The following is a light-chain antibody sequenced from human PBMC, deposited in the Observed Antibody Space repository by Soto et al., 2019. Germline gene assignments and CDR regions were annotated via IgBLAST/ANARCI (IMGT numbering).Light chain of an antibody. CDR2: EVS. J-gene: IGLJ3*02. CDR1: SSDVGGYNF. CDR3: ISFGAGNKVL. Sequence: QSVLTQPPSASGSPGQSVTISCTGTSSDVGGYNFVSWYQQHPGKVPKSVIFEVSKRPSGVPDRFSGSKSGNTASLTVSGLQAEDEADYYCISFGAGNKVLFGGGTKVTVL. V-gene: IGLV2-8*01.